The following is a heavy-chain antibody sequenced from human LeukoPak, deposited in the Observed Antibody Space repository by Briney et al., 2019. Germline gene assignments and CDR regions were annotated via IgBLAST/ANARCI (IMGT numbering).Heavy chain of an antibody. D-gene: IGHD6-6*01. J-gene: IGHJ2*01. Sequence: SETLSLTCAVYGGSFSGYYWSWIRQPPGKGLEWIGYIYYSGSTNYNPSLKSRVTISVDTSKNQFSLKLSSVTAADTAVYYCARVKKGLRPVDLWGRGTLVTVSS. V-gene: IGHV4-59*01. CDR3: ARVKKGLRPVDL. CDR1: GGSFSGYY. CDR2: IYYSGST.